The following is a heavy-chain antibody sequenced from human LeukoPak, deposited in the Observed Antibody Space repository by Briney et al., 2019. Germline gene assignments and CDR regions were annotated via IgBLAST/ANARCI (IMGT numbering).Heavy chain of an antibody. D-gene: IGHD3-22*01. V-gene: IGHV3-23*01. CDR3: AKGGSGYFADL. Sequence: GGSLRLSCAASGFIFNNYGLIWVRQAPGKGLQWVSAISNDGGGTTYADFVKGRFTISRDNSKNTLFQQMSSLRAEDTALYYCAKGGSGYFADLWGQGTLVTVSS. J-gene: IGHJ5*02. CDR2: ISNDGGGT. CDR1: GFIFNNYG.